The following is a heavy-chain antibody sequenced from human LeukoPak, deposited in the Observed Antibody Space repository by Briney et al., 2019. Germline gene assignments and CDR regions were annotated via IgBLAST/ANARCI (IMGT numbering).Heavy chain of an antibody. CDR1: GGSFSGYY. CDR3: ARSSTPLDYYGSGSYPYYFDY. CDR2: INHSGST. V-gene: IGHV4-34*01. Sequence: SETLSLTCAVYGGSFSGYYWSWIRQPPGKGLEWIGEINHSGSTNYNPSLKSRVTISVDTSKNQFSLKLSSVTAADTAVYYCARSSTPLDYYGSGSYPYYFDYWGQGALVTVSS. D-gene: IGHD3-10*01. J-gene: IGHJ4*02.